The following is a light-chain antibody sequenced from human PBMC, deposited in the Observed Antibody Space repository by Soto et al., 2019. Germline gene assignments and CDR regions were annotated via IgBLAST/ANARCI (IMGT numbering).Light chain of an antibody. J-gene: IGKJ1*01. CDR1: QSVSSSY. CDR3: QQYNNWPPWT. V-gene: IGKV3D-20*02. Sequence: EIVLTQSPGTLSLSPGERATLSCRASQSVSSSYLAWYQQKPGQAPRLLIYDASTRATGIPDRFSGSGSETEFTLTISSLQSEDYAIYYCQQYNNWPPWTFGQGTKMDIK. CDR2: DAS.